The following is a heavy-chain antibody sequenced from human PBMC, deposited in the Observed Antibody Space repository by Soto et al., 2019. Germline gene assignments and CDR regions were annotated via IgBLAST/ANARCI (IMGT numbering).Heavy chain of an antibody. D-gene: IGHD6-13*01. J-gene: IGHJ3*02. CDR2: IWYDGSNK. CDR3: ARDASTASIAAAPRI. V-gene: IGHV3-33*01. Sequence: GGSLRLSCAASGFTFSSYGMHWVRQAPGKGLEWVAVIWYDGSNKYYADSVKGRFTISRDNSKNTLYLQMNSLRAEDTAVYYCARDASTASIAAAPRIWGQGTMVTVSS. CDR1: GFTFSSYG.